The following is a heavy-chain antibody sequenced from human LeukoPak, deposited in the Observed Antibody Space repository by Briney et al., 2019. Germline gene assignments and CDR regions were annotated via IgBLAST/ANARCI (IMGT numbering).Heavy chain of an antibody. CDR3: AADLSNPRMGASYLDS. CDR1: GFTSTNFA. J-gene: IGHJ4*02. CDR2: IIVGSGAT. V-gene: IGHV1-58*01. Sequence: ASVKVSCKASGFTSTNFAVQWVRQARGQRLEWIGWIIVGSGATKCAQDFQERVTITRDLSTSTLYMELRSLTSEDTAVYYCAADLSNPRMGASYLDSWGQGTLVTVSS. D-gene: IGHD3-16*01.